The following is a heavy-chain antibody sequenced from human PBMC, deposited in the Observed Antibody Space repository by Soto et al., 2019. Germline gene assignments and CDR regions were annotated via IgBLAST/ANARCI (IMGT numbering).Heavy chain of an antibody. CDR1: GYTFTSYG. CDR2: ISAYNGNT. Sequence: QVQLVQSGAEVKKPGASVKVSCKASGYTFTSYGISWVRQAPGQGLEWMGWISAYNGNTNYAQKLQGRVTMTTDTSTSTAYMGLRSLRSDVTAVYYGSRDGGSSWNYVGNWFDPWGQGTLVTVSS. J-gene: IGHJ5*02. V-gene: IGHV1-18*01. D-gene: IGHD1-7*01. CDR3: SRDGGSSWNYVGNWFDP.